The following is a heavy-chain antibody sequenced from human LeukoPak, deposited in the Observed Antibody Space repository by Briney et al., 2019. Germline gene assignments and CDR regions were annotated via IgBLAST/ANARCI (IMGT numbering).Heavy chain of an antibody. CDR1: GFTFSRYG. CDR2: VSFDGSNK. D-gene: IGHD2-21*02. CDR3: AKDLKRHIVVVTASAVDY. V-gene: IGHV3-30*18. Sequence: QPGGSLRLSCGASGFTFSRYGMHWVHQAPGKGLEWVPVVSFDGSNKYYADSVKGRFTISRDNSKNTLYLQMNSLRAEDTAVYYCAKDLKRHIVVVTASAVDYWGQGTLVTVSS. J-gene: IGHJ4*02.